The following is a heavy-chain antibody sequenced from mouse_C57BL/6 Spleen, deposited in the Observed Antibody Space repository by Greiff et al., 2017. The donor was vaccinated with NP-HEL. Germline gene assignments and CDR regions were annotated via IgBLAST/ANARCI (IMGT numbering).Heavy chain of an antibody. CDR2: ISSGSSTI. CDR3: ATPAY. CDR1: GFTFSDYG. V-gene: IGHV5-17*01. J-gene: IGHJ3*01. Sequence: DVHLVESGGGLVKPGGSLTLSCAASGFTFSDYGMHWVRQAPEKGLEWVAYISSGSSTIYYADTVKGRFTISRDNAKNTLFLQMTSLRSEDTAMYYCATPAYWGQGTLVTVSA.